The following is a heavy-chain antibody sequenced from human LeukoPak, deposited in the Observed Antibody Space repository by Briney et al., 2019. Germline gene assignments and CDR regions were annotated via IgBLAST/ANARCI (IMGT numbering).Heavy chain of an antibody. Sequence: SETLSLTCTVSGGSISSGSYYWSWIRQPAGKGLEWIGRLYTSGSTNYNPSLKSRVTISVDTSKNQFALKLSSVTAADTAVYYCARANYYGSGSKYFDYWGQGTLVTVSS. J-gene: IGHJ4*02. V-gene: IGHV4-61*02. CDR2: LYTSGST. CDR3: ARANYYGSGSKYFDY. D-gene: IGHD3-10*01. CDR1: GGSISSGSYY.